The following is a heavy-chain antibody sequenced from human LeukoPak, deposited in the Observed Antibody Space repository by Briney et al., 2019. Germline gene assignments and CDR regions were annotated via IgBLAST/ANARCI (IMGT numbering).Heavy chain of an antibody. V-gene: IGHV3-33*01. CDR1: GFTFSSCA. CDR3: ARDVSEYSSGWPEYYFDY. J-gene: IGHJ4*02. Sequence: GGSLRLSCAASGFTFSSCAMHWVRQAPGKGLEWVAVIWFDGSNTYYADSVKGRFTISRDNSQNTLYLQMNSLRAEDTAVYYCARDVSEYSSGWPEYYFDYWGQGTLVTVSS. D-gene: IGHD6-19*01. CDR2: IWFDGSNT.